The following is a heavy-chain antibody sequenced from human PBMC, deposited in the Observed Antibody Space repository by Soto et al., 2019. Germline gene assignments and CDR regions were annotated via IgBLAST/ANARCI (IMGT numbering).Heavy chain of an antibody. D-gene: IGHD3-10*01. CDR2: ISAYNGNT. Sequence: ASVKVSCKASGYTFTSYGISWVRQAPGQGLEWMGWISAYNGNTNYAQKLQGRATMTTDTSTSTAYMELRSLRSDDTAVYYCARDRVLWFGDLQAYWGQGTLVTVSS. V-gene: IGHV1-18*01. CDR3: ARDRVLWFGDLQAY. J-gene: IGHJ4*02. CDR1: GYTFTSYG.